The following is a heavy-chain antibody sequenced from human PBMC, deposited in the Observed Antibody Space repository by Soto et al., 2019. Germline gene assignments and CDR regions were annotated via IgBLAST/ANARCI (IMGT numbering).Heavy chain of an antibody. V-gene: IGHV3-72*01. Sequence: GGSLRLSCAASGFTFSDHYMDWVRQAPGKGLEWVGRIRNKANSYTTEYAASVKGRFTISRDDPKNSLYLQMNSLKTEDTAVYYCARALSRSSGYNWFDPWGQGTLVTVSS. CDR3: ARALSRSSGYNWFDP. D-gene: IGHD6-6*01. J-gene: IGHJ5*02. CDR1: GFTFSDHY. CDR2: IRNKANSYTT.